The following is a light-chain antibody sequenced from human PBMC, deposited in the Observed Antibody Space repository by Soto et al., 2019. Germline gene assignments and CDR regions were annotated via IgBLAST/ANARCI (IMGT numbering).Light chain of an antibody. CDR1: QSISSY. Sequence: EVVLTQSPATLSMSPGERATLSCRASQSISSYLAWYQQRPGQTPRLLIYAASTRNTDIPDRFNGSGSGTDFALTISSLEPEDFALNYCQQYDASPPTSAPGTKVDV. CDR2: AAS. CDR3: QQYDASPPT. J-gene: IGKJ3*01. V-gene: IGKV3-20*01.